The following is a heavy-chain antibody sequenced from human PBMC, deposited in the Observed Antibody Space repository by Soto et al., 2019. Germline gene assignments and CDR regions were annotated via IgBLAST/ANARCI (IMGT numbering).Heavy chain of an antibody. D-gene: IGHD1-26*01. CDR3: ARERQWAPLLY. Sequence: QVRLVQSGLEVKKPGASVRLSCKTSGYTFTNYGVTWVRQAPGQGLEWMGWVSAYNRNTNYAQKFEDRVIMTTDTSTSTAYLELRNLKSDYTAVYYCARERQWAPLLYWGEGTLVTVS. V-gene: IGHV1-18*04. CDR1: GYTFTNYG. CDR2: VSAYNRNT. J-gene: IGHJ4*02.